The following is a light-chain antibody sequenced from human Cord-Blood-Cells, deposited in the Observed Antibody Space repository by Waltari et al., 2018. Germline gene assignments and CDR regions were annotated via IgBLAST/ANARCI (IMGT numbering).Light chain of an antibody. V-gene: IGLV2-14*01. CDR2: DVS. CDR3: SSYTSSSTFDVV. CDR1: SSDVGGYNY. Sequence: QSALTQPASVSGSPGQSITISCTGTSSDVGGYNYVSWYQQHPGKAPKLMIYDVSKRPSGVSNRISGSKSGNTASLTISGLQAEDEADYYCSSYTSSSTFDVVFGGGTKLTVL. J-gene: IGLJ2*01.